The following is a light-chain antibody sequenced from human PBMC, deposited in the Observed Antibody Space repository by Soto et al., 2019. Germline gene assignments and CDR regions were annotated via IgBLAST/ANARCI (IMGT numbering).Light chain of an antibody. Sequence: DIVVTQSPFSLPVTPGVSASISCRSGQIRLHTNGNNYLEWYLQKPGQSQQLLIYLGSSRASGVHARFSGSGSGTDFTLNIRRLEAEDVGVYYCMPAIQTHRTLGTGTKVDLK. CDR3: MPAIQTHRT. V-gene: IGKV2-28*01. CDR1: QIRLHTNGNNY. J-gene: IGKJ1*01. CDR2: LGS.